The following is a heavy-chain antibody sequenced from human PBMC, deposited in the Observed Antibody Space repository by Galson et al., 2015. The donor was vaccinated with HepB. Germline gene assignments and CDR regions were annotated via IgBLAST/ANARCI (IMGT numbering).Heavy chain of an antibody. V-gene: IGHV3-33*01. CDR3: WMIGTDFDY. Sequence: SLRLSCAASGFVFSRHGMHWARQAPGKGLEWVAVVWYDGTKQYYSESVEGRFTISRDNSKNMVYLQMNSLRVEDTAVYYCWMIGTDFDYWGQGTLVIVSS. J-gene: IGHJ4*02. CDR1: GFVFSRHG. D-gene: IGHD2-21*01. CDR2: VWYDGTKQ.